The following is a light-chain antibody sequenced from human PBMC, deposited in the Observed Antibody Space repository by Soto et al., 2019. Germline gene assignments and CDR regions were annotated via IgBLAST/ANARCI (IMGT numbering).Light chain of an antibody. CDR2: GAS. V-gene: IGKV3-20*01. Sequence: EIVLMQSRGTLSLSPGERGTLSWRGIQTVSSNFLAWYQEKPGQGPRLLIYGASTRATGIPDRFSGSGSGTDFTLTINSLEPEDFAVYYCQQYGSSPPITFGQGTRLEIK. J-gene: IGKJ5*01. CDR1: QTVSSNF. CDR3: QQYGSSPPIT.